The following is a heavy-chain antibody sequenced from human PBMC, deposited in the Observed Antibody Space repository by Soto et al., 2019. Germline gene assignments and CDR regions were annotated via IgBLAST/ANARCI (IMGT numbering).Heavy chain of an antibody. CDR3: VRARGGYYFDY. D-gene: IGHD2-15*01. CDR1: GFTFSSYW. CDR2: INTDEGTT. Sequence: GGFLRLSCAASGFTFSSYWMHWVRQAPGKGLVWVSRINTDEGTTTYAGSVKGRFTISRDNAKNTLYLQMNSLRAEDTAVYYCVRARGGYYFDYWGQGTQVTVS. J-gene: IGHJ4*02. V-gene: IGHV3-74*01.